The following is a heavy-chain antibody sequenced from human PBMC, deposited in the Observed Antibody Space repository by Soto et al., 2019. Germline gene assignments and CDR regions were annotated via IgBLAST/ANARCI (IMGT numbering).Heavy chain of an antibody. D-gene: IGHD3-22*01. Sequence: QVQLVQSGAEVRKPGSSVKVSCKASGGTFSRLAISWVRQAPGHGLEWMGGIIPIFGTPNHAQKFQGRLTSTADEATSTGHREGSSLRSEDTAIYYGARGWGEDRRDYFYAYWGQGTLVIVSS. J-gene: IGHJ4*02. V-gene: IGHV1-69*01. CDR2: IIPIFGTP. CDR3: ARGWGEDRRDYFYAY. CDR1: GGTFSRLA.